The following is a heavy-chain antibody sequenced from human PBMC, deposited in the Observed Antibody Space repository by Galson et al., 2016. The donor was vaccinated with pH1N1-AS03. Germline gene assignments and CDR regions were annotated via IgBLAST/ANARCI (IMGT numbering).Heavy chain of an antibody. D-gene: IGHD1/OR15-1a*01. V-gene: IGHV6-1*01. CDR3: ASGGLGTTVSRFQH. CDR1: GDSVSSDRAA. CDR2: TYYRSKWYY. J-gene: IGHJ1*01. Sequence: CAISGDSVSSDRAAWNWIRQSPSRGLEWLGRTYYRSKWYYDYAVSVESRMTIRPDTSKNQVSLQLNSVTPEDTAIYYCASGGLGTTVSRFQHWSQGTLVTVTS.